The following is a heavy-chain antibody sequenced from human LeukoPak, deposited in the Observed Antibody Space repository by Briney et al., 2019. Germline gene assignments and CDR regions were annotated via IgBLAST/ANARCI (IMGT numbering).Heavy chain of an antibody. Sequence: SETLSLTCTVSGGSISSSSYYWGWIRQPPGKGLEWIGSIYYSGSTYYNSSLKSRVTISVDTSKNQFSLKLSSVTAADTAVYYCARLTVVVVAATREKRFDYWGQGTLVTVSS. CDR3: ARLTVVVVAATREKRFDY. V-gene: IGHV4-39*01. D-gene: IGHD2-15*01. CDR1: GGSISSSSYY. J-gene: IGHJ4*02. CDR2: IYYSGST.